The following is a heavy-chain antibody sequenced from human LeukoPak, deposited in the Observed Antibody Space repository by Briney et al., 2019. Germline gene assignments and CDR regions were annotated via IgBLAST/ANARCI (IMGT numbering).Heavy chain of an antibody. V-gene: IGHV3-21*04. J-gene: IGHJ4*02. CDR1: GFTFSSYS. CDR2: ISSSSSYI. Sequence: GGSLRLSCAASGFTFSSYSMNWVCQAPGKGLEWVSSISSSSSYIYYADSVKGRFTISRDNSKNTLFVQMDSLRAEDTAVYYCAKDYGSGDSSPYPFDNWGQGTLVTVSS. CDR3: AKDYGSGDSSPYPFDN. D-gene: IGHD3-10*01.